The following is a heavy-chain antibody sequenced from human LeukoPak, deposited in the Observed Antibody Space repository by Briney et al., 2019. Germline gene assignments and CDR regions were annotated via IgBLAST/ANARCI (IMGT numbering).Heavy chain of an antibody. CDR2: IYHSGST. CDR3: ARVATTVVSYGMDV. D-gene: IGHD4-23*01. J-gene: IGHJ6*02. V-gene: IGHV4-30-2*01. Sequence: SETLSLTCAVSGGSISSGGYSWSWIRQPPGRGLEWIGYIYHSGSTYYNPSLKSRATISVDRSKNHFSLKLTSVTAADTAVYYCARVATTVVSYGMDVWGQGTTVTVSS. CDR1: GGSISSGGYS.